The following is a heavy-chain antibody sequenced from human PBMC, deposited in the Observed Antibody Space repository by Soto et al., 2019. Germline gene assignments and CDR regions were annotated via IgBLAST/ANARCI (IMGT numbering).Heavy chain of an antibody. J-gene: IGHJ4*02. CDR2: INPRGGGT. D-gene: IGHD2-21*01. Sequence: QVQLAQSGAEVKKPGASVKVSCKASGYTFTNHHMHWVRQVPGEGLEWMGMINPRGGGTNYPQKFPGRVTMTRDTSTSTAYMELSRLTYDDTALSYCCSLACGQGYWGQGTLVTVSS. V-gene: IGHV1-46*03. CDR1: GYTFTNHH. CDR3: CSLACGQGY.